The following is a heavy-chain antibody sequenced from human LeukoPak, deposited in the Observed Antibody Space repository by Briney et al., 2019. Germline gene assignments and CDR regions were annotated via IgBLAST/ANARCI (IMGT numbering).Heavy chain of an antibody. J-gene: IGHJ5*02. V-gene: IGHV3-11*01. CDR1: GFTFSSYA. CDR3: ARAGYGDFLDP. D-gene: IGHD4-17*01. CDR2: ISSSGSTI. Sequence: PGGSLRLSCAASGFTFSSYAMSWIRQAPGKGLEWVSYISSSGSTIYYADSVKGRFTISKDNAKNSLYLQMNSLRAEDTAVYYSARAGYGDFLDPWGQGTLVTVSS.